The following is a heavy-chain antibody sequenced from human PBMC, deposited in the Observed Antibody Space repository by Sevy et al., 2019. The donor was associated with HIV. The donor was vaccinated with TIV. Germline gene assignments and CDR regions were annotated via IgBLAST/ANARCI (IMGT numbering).Heavy chain of an antibody. CDR3: AKRAGADSRLLYFAH. J-gene: IGHJ4*02. Sequence: GGSLRLSCAASGFTFSSYVMSWVRQAPGKGLEWVSSISPSGASTYFADSVKGRFTISRDNSKNTLYLQMDSLRAEDTGVYYCAKRAGADSRLLYFAHWCQGALVTVSS. D-gene: IGHD6-19*01. CDR1: GFTFSSYV. V-gene: IGHV3-23*01. CDR2: ISPSGAST.